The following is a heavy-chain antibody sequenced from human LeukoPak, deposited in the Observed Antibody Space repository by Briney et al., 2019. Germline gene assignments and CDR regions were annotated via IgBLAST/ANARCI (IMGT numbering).Heavy chain of an antibody. V-gene: IGHV3-7*04. J-gene: IGHJ3*01. CDR2: INQDGSEK. D-gene: IGHD1-26*01. CDR3: ARDRSYAFDL. Sequence: GGSLRLSCAASGFTLGGYWMSWVRQAPGKGLAWVANINQDGSEKYFVDSVKGRFTISRDNAKNSLYLQMNSLRAEDTAVYYCARDRSYAFDLWGQGTMVTVSS. CDR1: GFTLGGYW.